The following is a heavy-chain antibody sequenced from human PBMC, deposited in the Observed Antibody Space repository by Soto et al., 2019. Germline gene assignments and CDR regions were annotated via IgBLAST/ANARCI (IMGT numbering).Heavy chain of an antibody. V-gene: IGHV3-66*01. J-gene: IGHJ4*02. CDR2: IYSGGST. Sequence: GKGLEWVSVIYSGGSTYYADSVKGRFTISRDNSKNTLYLKMNSLRAEDTAVYYGTTDQGSAEYCWGQGTLVAVSS. CDR3: TTDQGSAEYC. D-gene: IGHD3-10*01.